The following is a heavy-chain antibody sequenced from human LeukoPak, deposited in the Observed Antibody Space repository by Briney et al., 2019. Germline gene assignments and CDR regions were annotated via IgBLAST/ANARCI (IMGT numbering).Heavy chain of an antibody. J-gene: IGHJ4*02. CDR3: AREDLWYNSSGALDY. D-gene: IGHD3-22*01. CDR2: INHSGST. CDR1: GGSFSGYY. Sequence: SETLSLTCAVYGGSFSGYYWSWIRQPPGKGLEWIGEINHSGSTNYNPSLKSRVTISVDTSKNQFSLKLSSVTAADTAVYYCAREDLWYNSSGALDYWGQGTLVTVSS. V-gene: IGHV4-34*01.